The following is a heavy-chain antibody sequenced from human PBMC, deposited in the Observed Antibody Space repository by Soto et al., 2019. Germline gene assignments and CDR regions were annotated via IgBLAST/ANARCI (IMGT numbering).Heavy chain of an antibody. Sequence: QVQLVESGGGVVQPGRSLRLSCAASGFTFSSYGMHWLHKALGKGLAWVAVIWYDGSNQYYADSVKGRFTISRDNSNNRLYLQMNSLRAEDTAVYYCARAVQWLAYYFDDWVQGTLVTVSS. D-gene: IGHD6-19*01. V-gene: IGHV3-33*01. CDR2: IWYDGSNQ. J-gene: IGHJ4*02. CDR1: GFTFSSYG. CDR3: ARAVQWLAYYFDD.